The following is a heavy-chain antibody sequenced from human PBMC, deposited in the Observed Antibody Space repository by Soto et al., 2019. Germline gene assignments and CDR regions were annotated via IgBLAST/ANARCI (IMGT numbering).Heavy chain of an antibody. CDR1: GGSISSYY. CDR3: ARGIGGAVAGTGHWFDP. V-gene: IGHV4-59*01. D-gene: IGHD6-19*01. CDR2: IYYSGST. Sequence: TSETLSLTCTVSGGSISSYYWSWIRQPPGKGLEWIGYIYYSGSTNYNPSLKSRVTISVDTSKNQFSLKLSSVTAADTAVYYCARGIGGAVAGTGHWFDPWGQGTLVTVSS. J-gene: IGHJ5*02.